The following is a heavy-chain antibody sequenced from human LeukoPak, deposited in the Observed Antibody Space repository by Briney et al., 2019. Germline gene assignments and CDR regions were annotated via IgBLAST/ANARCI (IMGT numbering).Heavy chain of an antibody. CDR1: VYTFINYN. J-gene: IGHJ4*02. V-gene: IGHV1-18*01. CDR3: ARDSGYIYYYSPKWDF. CDR2: ISVYNGNT. D-gene: IGHD5-18*01. Sequence: GASVNVSCQASVYTFINYNIVWVRQAPGQGREWMGWISVYNGNTNFAQKFQGRVTMTTDTSTSTAYMELRSLRSDDTAVYYCARDSGYIYYYSPKWDFWGQGTLVTVSS.